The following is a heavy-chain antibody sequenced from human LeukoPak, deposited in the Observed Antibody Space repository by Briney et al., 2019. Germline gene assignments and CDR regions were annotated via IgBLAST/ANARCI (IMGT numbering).Heavy chain of an antibody. CDR1: GGTFSSYA. CDR2: IIPIFGTA. Sequence: SVKVSCKASGGTFSSYAISWVRQAPGQGLEWMGGIIPIFGTANYAQKFQGRVTVTTDESTSTAYMELSSLRSEDTAVYYCARDRPPRIAARLHYYYYYMDVWGKGTTVTVSS. V-gene: IGHV1-69*05. D-gene: IGHD6-6*01. CDR3: ARDRPPRIAARLHYYYYYMDV. J-gene: IGHJ6*03.